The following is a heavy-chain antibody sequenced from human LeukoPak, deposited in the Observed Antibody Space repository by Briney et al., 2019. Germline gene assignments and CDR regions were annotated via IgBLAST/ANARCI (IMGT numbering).Heavy chain of an antibody. Sequence: GGSLRLSCAASGFTFSSYAMSWVRQAPGKGLEWVSAISGSGRSTYYAGSVKGRFTISREKGKNSLYLQMNSLRVGDTAVYYCARAESRGCSLDYWGQGTLAIVSS. J-gene: IGHJ4*02. CDR1: GFTFSSYA. CDR3: ARAESRGCSLDY. D-gene: IGHD5-18*01. CDR2: ISGSGRST. V-gene: IGHV3-23*01.